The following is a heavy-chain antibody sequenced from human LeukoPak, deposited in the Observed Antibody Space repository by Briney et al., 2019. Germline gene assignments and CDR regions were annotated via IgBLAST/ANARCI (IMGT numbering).Heavy chain of an antibody. CDR3: ARDVISGAPGADY. CDR1: GFTFSRYW. J-gene: IGHJ4*02. Sequence: GGSLRLSCVVSGFTFSRYWMSWFRQAPGKGLEWVANVKQDASEKLYVDSVKGRFTISRDNAKNSLYLQMNSLRVEDTAIYYCARDVISGAPGADYWGQGTLVTVSS. D-gene: IGHD2-15*01. V-gene: IGHV3-7*01. CDR2: VKQDASEK.